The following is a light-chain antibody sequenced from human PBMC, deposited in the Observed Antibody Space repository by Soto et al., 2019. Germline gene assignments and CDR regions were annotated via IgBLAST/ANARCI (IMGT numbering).Light chain of an antibody. CDR3: HQTYANPWT. J-gene: IGKJ5*01. Sequence: DIQLTQSPSSLSVYVRYRVIITAPASQYIGIYLNWYQKKPGKAPKVLIHAASRVQSGVPSTFSASGSGTDFALTISSLQPEDFATYYCHQTYANPWTFGQGPRLEIK. CDR1: QYIGIY. CDR2: AAS. V-gene: IGKV1-39*01.